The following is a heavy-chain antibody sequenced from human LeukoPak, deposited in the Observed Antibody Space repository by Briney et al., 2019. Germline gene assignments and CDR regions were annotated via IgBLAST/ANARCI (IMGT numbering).Heavy chain of an antibody. V-gene: IGHV3-30*01. J-gene: IGHJ4*02. CDR1: GFTCSSYA. CDR2: ISYDGSNK. CDR3: ARGPVPAAITYFDY. D-gene: IGHD2-2*01. Sequence: GGSLRLSGAASGFTCSSYAMHWVRPAPGNGLEGGAVISYDGSNKYYADSVKGRFTISRDNSKNTLYLQMNSLRAEDTAVYYCARGPVPAAITYFDYWGQGTLVTVSS.